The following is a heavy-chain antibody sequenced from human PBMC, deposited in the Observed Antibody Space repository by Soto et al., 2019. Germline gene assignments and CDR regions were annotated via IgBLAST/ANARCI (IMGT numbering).Heavy chain of an antibody. V-gene: IGHV1-2*02. Sequence: QVQLVQSGAEVKKPGASVKVSCKTSGYTFNEYYIHWMRQVPGQGPEWMGWINPNSGGTKFAKKFQGGITRTSDTSISTAYMELSRLRSDDTAVYYCARRLGGGGDYFYGMDVWGQGTAVTVSS. CDR2: INPNSGGT. CDR1: GYTFNEYY. CDR3: ARRLGGGGDYFYGMDV. J-gene: IGHJ6*02. D-gene: IGHD3-10*01.